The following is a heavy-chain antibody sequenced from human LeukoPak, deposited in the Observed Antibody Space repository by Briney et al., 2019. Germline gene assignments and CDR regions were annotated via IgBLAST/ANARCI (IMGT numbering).Heavy chain of an antibody. V-gene: IGHV1-69*04. CDR1: GGTFSSYA. D-gene: IGHD3-9*01. J-gene: IGHJ3*02. CDR3: ATQSYDIFGSDLGAFNI. Sequence: ASVKVSCKASGGTFSSYAISWVRQAPGQGLEWMGRLIPSLGIANYAQEFQGRVTITADKSTSTAYMELSSLRFEDTAVYYCATQSYDIFGSDLGAFNIWGQGTMVTVSS. CDR2: LIPSLGIA.